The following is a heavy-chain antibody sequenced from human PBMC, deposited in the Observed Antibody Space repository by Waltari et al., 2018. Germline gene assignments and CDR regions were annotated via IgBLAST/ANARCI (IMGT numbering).Heavy chain of an antibody. J-gene: IGHJ6*02. CDR2: IIPIFGTA. CDR1: GGTFSSYA. CDR3: AREIYFRDNGDYYGMDV. D-gene: IGHD3-10*02. V-gene: IGHV1-69*05. Sequence: QVQLVQSGAEVKKPGSSVKVSCKASGGTFSSYAISWVRQAPGQGLEWMGGIIPIFGTANDAQKCQGNVTITTDESTSTAYMALSSLRSEDTAVYYGAREIYFRDNGDYYGMDVWGQGTTVTVSS.